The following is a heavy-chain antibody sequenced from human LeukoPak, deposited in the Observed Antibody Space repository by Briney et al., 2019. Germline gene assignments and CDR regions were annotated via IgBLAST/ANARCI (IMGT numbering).Heavy chain of an antibody. D-gene: IGHD3-16*01. Sequence: SETLSLTCAVCGGSFSGDYWSWIRQPPGKGLEWIGEINHSGSTNYNPSLKSRVTISVDTSKNQFSLKLSSVTAADTAVYYCARWDYDYVWGSPSLNHYYGMDVWGQGTTVTVSS. CDR2: INHSGST. CDR1: GGSFSGDY. CDR3: ARWDYDYVWGSPSLNHYYGMDV. J-gene: IGHJ6*02. V-gene: IGHV4-34*01.